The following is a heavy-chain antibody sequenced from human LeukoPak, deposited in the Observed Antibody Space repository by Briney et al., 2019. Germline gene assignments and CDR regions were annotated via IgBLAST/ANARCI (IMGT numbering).Heavy chain of an antibody. J-gene: IGHJ4*02. CDR1: EFTFSSYG. CDR2: IRFDGNNK. D-gene: IGHD4-23*01. CDR3: ARRAGGYSHPYDY. Sequence: GGSLRLTCAASEFTFSSYGMGWVRQAPGKGLDWVAFIRFDGNNKYYADSVKGRFTISRDNFKNTLYLQMNSLRAEDTAVYYCARRAGGYSHPYDYWGQGILVTVSS. V-gene: IGHV3-30*02.